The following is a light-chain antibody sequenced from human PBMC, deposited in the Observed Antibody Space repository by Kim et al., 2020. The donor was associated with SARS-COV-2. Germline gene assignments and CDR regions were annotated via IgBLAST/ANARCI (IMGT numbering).Light chain of an antibody. CDR1: SSDVGGYNY. CDR3: SSYTSSSTVV. Sequence: QSVLTQPASVSGSPGQSITISCTGTSSDVGGYNYVSWYQQHPGKAPKLTIYDVSNRPSRVSNRFSGSKSGNTASLTISGLQAEDEADYYCSSYTSSSTVVFGGGTQLTVL. CDR2: DVS. V-gene: IGLV2-14*03. J-gene: IGLJ2*01.